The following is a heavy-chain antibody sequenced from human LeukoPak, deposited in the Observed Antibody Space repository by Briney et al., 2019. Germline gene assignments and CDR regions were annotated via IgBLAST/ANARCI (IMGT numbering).Heavy chain of an antibody. V-gene: IGHV4-61*02. D-gene: IGHD3-22*01. CDR3: AKGGSYYDSSGYYYYY. CDR2: IYTSGST. CDR1: GGSISSGSYY. Sequence: PSQTLSLTCTVSGGSISSGSYYWSWIRQPAGKGLEWIGRIYTSGSTNYNPSLKSRVTISVDTSKNQFSLKLSSVTAADTAVYYCAKGGSYYDSSGYYYYYWGQGTLVTVSS. J-gene: IGHJ4*02.